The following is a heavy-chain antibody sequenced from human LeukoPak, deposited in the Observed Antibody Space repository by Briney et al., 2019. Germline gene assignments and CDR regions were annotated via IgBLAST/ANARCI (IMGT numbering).Heavy chain of an antibody. D-gene: IGHD2-8*02. J-gene: IGHJ4*02. CDR1: GFTFDDYA. CDR2: ISGDGGST. CDR3: AKTHSTGFDY. V-gene: IGHV3-43*02. Sequence: HPGGSVRLSCAASGFTFDDYAMHWLRQAPGKGLVWVSLISGDGGSTYYADSVKGRFTISRDNSKNSLYLQMNSLRTQDTALYYCAKTHSTGFDYWGQGTLVTVSS.